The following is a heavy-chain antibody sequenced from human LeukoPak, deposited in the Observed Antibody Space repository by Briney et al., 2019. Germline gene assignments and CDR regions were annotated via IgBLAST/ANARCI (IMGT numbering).Heavy chain of an antibody. V-gene: IGHV4-39*01. CDR2: IYYSGST. CDR1: GGSISSSSYY. Sequence: SETLSLTCTVSGGSISSSSYYWGWIRQPPGKGLEWIGSIYYSGSTYYNPSLKSRVTISVDTSKNQFSLKLSSVTAADTAVYYCAMVSRFDYWGQGTLVTVTS. D-gene: IGHD5-18*01. CDR3: AMVSRFDY. J-gene: IGHJ4*02.